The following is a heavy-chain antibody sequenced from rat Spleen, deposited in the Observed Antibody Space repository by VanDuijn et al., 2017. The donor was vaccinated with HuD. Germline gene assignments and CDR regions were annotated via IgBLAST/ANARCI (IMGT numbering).Heavy chain of an antibody. CDR2: ISYDGSST. V-gene: IGHV5-29*01. Sequence: EVQLVESGGGLVQPGRSLKLSCAASGFTFSRSAMAWVRQAPTKGLDWVATISYDGSSTYYRDSVKGRFTISRDNAKSTLYLQMDSLRSEDTATYYCARQLSGFAYWGQGTLVTVSS. J-gene: IGHJ3*01. CDR1: GFTFSRSA. D-gene: IGHD1-12*01. CDR3: ARQLSGFAY.